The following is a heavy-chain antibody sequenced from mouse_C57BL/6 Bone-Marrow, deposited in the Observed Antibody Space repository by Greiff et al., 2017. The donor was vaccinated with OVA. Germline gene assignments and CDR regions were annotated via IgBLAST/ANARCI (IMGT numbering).Heavy chain of an antibody. Sequence: QVQLKESGPGLVAPSQSLSITCTVSGFSLTSYGVHWVRQPPGKGLEWLVVIWSDGSTTYNSALKSRLSISTDNSKSKGFLAMSSLQTVDTTMCYGSSKGYSSSSSLDYWGQGTSVTVSS. CDR1: GFSLTSYG. D-gene: IGHD1-1*01. CDR2: IWSDGST. CDR3: SSKGYSSSSSLDY. V-gene: IGHV2-6*02. J-gene: IGHJ4*01.